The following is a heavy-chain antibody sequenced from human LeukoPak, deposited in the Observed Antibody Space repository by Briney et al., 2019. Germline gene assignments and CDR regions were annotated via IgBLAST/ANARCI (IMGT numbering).Heavy chain of an antibody. CDR1: GYTLTELS. V-gene: IGHV1-24*01. Sequence: ASVKVSCKVSGYTLTELSMHWVRQAPGKGLEWMGGFDPEDGETMYAQKFQGRVTMTEDTSTDTAYMELSSLRSEDTAVYYCATEINITISSEYFVGYYFDYWGQGTLVTVSS. CDR2: FDPEDGET. CDR3: ATEINITISSEYFVGYYFDY. J-gene: IGHJ4*02. D-gene: IGHD3-10*01.